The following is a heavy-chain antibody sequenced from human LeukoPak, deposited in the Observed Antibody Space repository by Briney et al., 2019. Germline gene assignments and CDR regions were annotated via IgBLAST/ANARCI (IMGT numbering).Heavy chain of an antibody. CDR2: ISSSSSYI. J-gene: IGHJ3*02. Sequence: GGSLRLSCAASGFTFSSYSMNWVRQAPGQGLEWVSSISSSSSYIYYADSVKGRFTISRDNAKNSVYLQMNSLRAEDTAVYYCARPDEQQLVRDAFDIWGQGTMVTVSS. V-gene: IGHV3-21*01. D-gene: IGHD6-13*01. CDR3: ARPDEQQLVRDAFDI. CDR1: GFTFSSYS.